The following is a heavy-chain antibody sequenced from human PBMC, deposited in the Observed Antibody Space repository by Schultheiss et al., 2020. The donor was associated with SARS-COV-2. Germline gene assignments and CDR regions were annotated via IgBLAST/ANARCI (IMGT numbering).Heavy chain of an antibody. J-gene: IGHJ5*02. V-gene: IGHV3-74*01. D-gene: IGHD3-22*01. CDR2: INRDGSST. CDR1: GFTFSNYW. Sequence: GESLKISCAASGFTFSNYWMHWVRQAPGKGLVWVSRINRDGSSTNYADSVKGRFTISRDNAKNTLYLQINSLRAEDTAVYYCTRDTSWLSSPYNWFDPWGQGTLVTVSS. CDR3: TRDTSWLSSPYNWFDP.